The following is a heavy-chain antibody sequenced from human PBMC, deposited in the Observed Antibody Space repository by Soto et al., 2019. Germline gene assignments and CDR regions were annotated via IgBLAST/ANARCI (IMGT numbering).Heavy chain of an antibody. CDR1: GFTFSSYA. Sequence: PGGSLRLSCAASGFTFSSYAMSWVRQAPGKGLEWVSAISGSGGSTYYADSVKGRFTISRDNSKNTLYLQMNSLRAEDAAVYYCATRHIAAAGNNWFDPWGQGTLVTV. D-gene: IGHD6-13*01. CDR3: ATRHIAAAGNNWFDP. CDR2: ISGSGGST. V-gene: IGHV3-23*01. J-gene: IGHJ5*02.